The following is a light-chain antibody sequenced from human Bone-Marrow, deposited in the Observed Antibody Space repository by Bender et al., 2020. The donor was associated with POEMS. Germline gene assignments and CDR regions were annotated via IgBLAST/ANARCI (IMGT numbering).Light chain of an antibody. V-gene: IGLV1-44*01. CDR1: NSNIGTNA. Sequence: QSVLTQPPSASGTPGQRVTISCSGSNSNIGTNAVNWYQQFPGTAPKLLIYSDNQRPSGVPARFYAFKSGTSASLAISGLQSEDGADYYCAAWDAGLCGGVFGGGTKLTVL. CDR3: AAWDAGLCGGV. J-gene: IGLJ3*02. CDR2: SDN.